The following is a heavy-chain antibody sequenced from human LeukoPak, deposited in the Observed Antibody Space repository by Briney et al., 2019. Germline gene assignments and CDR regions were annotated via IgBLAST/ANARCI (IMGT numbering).Heavy chain of an antibody. CDR3: GREYSNHNW. CDR1: GFTFSSHT. D-gene: IGHD1-20*01. Sequence: GGSLRLSCAASGFTFSSHTMSWVRQPPGKGLEWVSSISSITTYTYHADLVKGRFTISRGNAKNSLYLQMNSVRAEDKAVYFCGREYSNHNWWGEGRLVTVSS. CDR2: ISSITTYT. V-gene: IGHV3-21*01. J-gene: IGHJ4*02.